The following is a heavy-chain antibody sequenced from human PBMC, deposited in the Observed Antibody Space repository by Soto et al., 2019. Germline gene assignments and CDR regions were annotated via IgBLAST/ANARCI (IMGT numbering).Heavy chain of an antibody. Sequence: QVQLVQSGAEVKKPGASVKVSCKASGYTFTSYGISWVRQAPGQGLEWMGWISAYNGNTNYAQKLQGRVTMNTDTSTSTAYMELRSLRSDDTAVSYCARDSLHLGEVSLYPNSPLDYWGQGTLVTVSS. J-gene: IGHJ4*02. CDR1: GYTFTSYG. V-gene: IGHV1-18*01. D-gene: IGHD3-16*02. CDR3: ARDSLHLGEVSLYPNSPLDY. CDR2: ISAYNGNT.